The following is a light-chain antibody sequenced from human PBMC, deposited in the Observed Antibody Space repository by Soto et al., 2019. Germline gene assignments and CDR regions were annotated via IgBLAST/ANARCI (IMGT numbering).Light chain of an antibody. J-gene: IGKJ4*01. CDR3: QKYNTAPLT. V-gene: IGKV1-27*01. CDR1: QSFSTY. Sequence: TQSPATLSASVGDRVTITCRASQSFSTYLAWYQQKPGKVPKLLISGISTLQSGVPSRFSGSGYGTEFTLTISNLQPEDVATYYCQKYNTAPLTFGGGTKVEIK. CDR2: GIS.